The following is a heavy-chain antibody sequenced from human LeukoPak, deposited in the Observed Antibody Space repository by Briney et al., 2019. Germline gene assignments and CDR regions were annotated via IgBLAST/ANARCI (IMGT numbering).Heavy chain of an antibody. V-gene: IGHV3-74*01. CDR1: GFTFSNYW. CDR3: VRDWDHFDFDS. D-gene: IGHD3-9*01. CDR2: IKGDGSHT. Sequence: GGSLRPSCAASGFTFSNYWMQWVRQAPGRGLVWVSRIKGDGSHTIYADSVKGRFTISRDNAKNTLYLQMKSLRAEDTAVYYCVRDWDHFDFDSWGQGILITVSS. J-gene: IGHJ5*01.